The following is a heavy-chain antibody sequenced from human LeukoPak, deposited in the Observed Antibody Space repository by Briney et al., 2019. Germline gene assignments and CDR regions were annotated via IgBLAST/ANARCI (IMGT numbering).Heavy chain of an antibody. CDR1: GYTFTSYY. Sequence: ASVKVSYKASGYTFTSYYMHWVRQAPGQGLEWMGIINPSGGSTSYAQKFQGRVTMTRDTSTSTVYMELSSLRSEDTAVYYCARVPIRITIFGVVFDYWGQGTLVTVSS. D-gene: IGHD3-3*01. CDR3: ARVPIRITIFGVVFDY. CDR2: INPSGGST. V-gene: IGHV1-46*01. J-gene: IGHJ4*02.